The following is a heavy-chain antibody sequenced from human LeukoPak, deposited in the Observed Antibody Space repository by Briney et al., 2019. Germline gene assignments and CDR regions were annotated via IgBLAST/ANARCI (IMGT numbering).Heavy chain of an antibody. CDR2: ISSSSSYI. J-gene: IGHJ4*02. D-gene: IGHD6-6*01. Sequence: PGGSLRLSCAASGFTFSSYSMNWVRQAPGEGLEWVSSISSSSSYIYYADSVKGRFTISRDSAKNSLYLQMNSLRAEDTAVYYCARASLYYHSESKRIAARRGNFDYWGQGTLVTVSS. CDR1: GFTFSSYS. V-gene: IGHV3-21*01. CDR3: ARASLYYHSESKRIAARRGNFDY.